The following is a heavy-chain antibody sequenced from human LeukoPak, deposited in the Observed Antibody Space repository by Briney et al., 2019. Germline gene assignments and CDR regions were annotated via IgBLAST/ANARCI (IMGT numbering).Heavy chain of an antibody. CDR3: ARHYESSGYWHCDYYMDV. CDR1: GGSISSSS. CDR2: IYSSGTT. Sequence: SETLSLTCTVSGGSISSSSWNWIRQPAGKGLEWIGRIYSSGTTNYNPSLNSRITISVDTSKNQFSLRLNSVTAADTAIYYCARHYESSGYWHCDYYMDVWGKGTTVTVSS. V-gene: IGHV4-4*07. J-gene: IGHJ6*03. D-gene: IGHD3-22*01.